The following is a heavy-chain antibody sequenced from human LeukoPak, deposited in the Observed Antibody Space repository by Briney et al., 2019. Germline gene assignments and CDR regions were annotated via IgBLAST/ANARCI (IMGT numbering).Heavy chain of an antibody. J-gene: IGHJ4*02. CDR2: IYWANDE. D-gene: IGHD2/OR15-2a*01. V-gene: IGHV2-5*02. Sequence: SGPTLVEPTETLTLTCTFSGFSLASSRVGGGWIRQSPRKALEWLALIYWANDERYRPSLRSRLTITKDTSKKQVVLTMAYMEPVNTATYYCAHSFAGNSNCWLGGYFNYWGQGILVAVS. CDR1: GFSLASSRVG. CDR3: AHSFAGNSNCWLGGYFNY.